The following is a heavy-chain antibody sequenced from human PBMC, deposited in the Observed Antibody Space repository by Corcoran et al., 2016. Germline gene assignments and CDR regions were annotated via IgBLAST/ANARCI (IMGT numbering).Heavy chain of an antibody. D-gene: IGHD3-3*01. CDR2: INPNSGGT. V-gene: IGHV1-2*02. J-gene: IGHJ6*02. CDR3: ASLPARYYDFWSGDRDYYYGMDV. Sequence: QVQLVQSGAEVRKPGASVKVSCKASGYTFTGYYMHWVRQAPGQGLEWMGWINPNSGGTNYAQKFQGRVTMTRDTSISTAYMELSRLRSDDTAVYYCASLPARYYDFWSGDRDYYYGMDVWGQGTTVTVSS. CDR1: GYTFTGYY.